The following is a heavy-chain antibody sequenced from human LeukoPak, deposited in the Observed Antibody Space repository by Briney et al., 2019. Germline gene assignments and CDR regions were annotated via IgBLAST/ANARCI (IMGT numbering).Heavy chain of an antibody. CDR3: ARHSYMARALYCTNGVCPNWFDP. CDR2: INHSGST. D-gene: IGHD2-8*01. CDR1: GGSFSGYY. Sequence: SETLSLTCAVYGGSFSGYYWSWIRQPPGKGLEWIGEINHSGSTNYNPSLKSRATISVDTSKNQFSLKLSSVTAADTAVYYCARHSYMARALYCTNGVCPNWFDPWGQGTLVTVSS. V-gene: IGHV4-34*01. J-gene: IGHJ5*02.